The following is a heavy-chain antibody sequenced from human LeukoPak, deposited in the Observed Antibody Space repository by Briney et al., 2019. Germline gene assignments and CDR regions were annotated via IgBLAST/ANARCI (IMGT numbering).Heavy chain of an antibody. CDR2: IYHSGST. Sequence: SETLSLTCAVSGGSISSSNWWSWVRQPPGKGLEWIGEIYHSGSTNYNPSLKSRVTISVDKSKNQFSLKLSSVTAADTAVYYCARVGEGYGYYDSSGYSYYFDYWGQGTLVTVSS. D-gene: IGHD3-22*01. V-gene: IGHV4-4*02. CDR1: GGSISSSNW. J-gene: IGHJ4*02. CDR3: ARVGEGYGYYDSSGYSYYFDY.